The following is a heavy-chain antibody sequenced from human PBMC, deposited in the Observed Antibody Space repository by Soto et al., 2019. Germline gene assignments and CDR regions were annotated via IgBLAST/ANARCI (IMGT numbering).Heavy chain of an antibody. CDR1: GGSICISY. CDR2: IYYSGIT. J-gene: IGHJ6*02. V-gene: IGHV4-59*01. Sequence: SETLSLTCTVCGGSICISYWSWIRQPPGKGLEWIGYIYYSGITNYNPSLKSRVTISVDTSKNQFSLKLSSVTAADTAVYYCARYKSNYYYGMDVWGQGTTVTVSS. D-gene: IGHD1-20*01. CDR3: ARYKSNYYYGMDV.